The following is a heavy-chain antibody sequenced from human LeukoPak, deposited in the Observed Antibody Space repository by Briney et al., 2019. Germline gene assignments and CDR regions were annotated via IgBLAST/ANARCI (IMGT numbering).Heavy chain of an antibody. V-gene: IGHV3-30-3*01. D-gene: IGHD3-22*01. CDR2: ISYDGSNK. CDR1: GFTFSSYA. J-gene: IGHJ1*01. CDR3: ARDRDSSGTTGWFQH. Sequence: GGSLRLSCAASGFTFSSYAMHWVRQAPGKGLEWVAVISYDGSNKYYADSVKGRFTISRDNSKNTLYLQMNSLRAEDTAVYYCARDRDSSGTTGWFQHWGQGTLVTVSS.